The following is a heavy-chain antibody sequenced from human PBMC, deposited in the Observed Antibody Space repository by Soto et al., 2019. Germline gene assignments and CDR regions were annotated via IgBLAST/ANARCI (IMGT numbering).Heavy chain of an antibody. CDR3: ARDGEEVGYYYDSSGHSPIDY. Sequence: PGGSLRLSCAASGFTFSSYAMHWVRQAPGKGLEWVAVIWYDGSNKYYADSVKGRFTISRDNSKNTLYLQMNSLRAEDTAVYYCARDGEEVGYYYDSSGHSPIDYWGQGTLVTVSS. D-gene: IGHD3-22*01. J-gene: IGHJ4*02. V-gene: IGHV3-33*08. CDR2: IWYDGSNK. CDR1: GFTFSSYA.